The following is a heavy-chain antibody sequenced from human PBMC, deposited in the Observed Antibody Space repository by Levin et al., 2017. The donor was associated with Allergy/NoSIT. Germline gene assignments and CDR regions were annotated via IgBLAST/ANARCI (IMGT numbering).Heavy chain of an antibody. CDR2: ISSSSSYI. CDR1: GFTFSSYS. Sequence: GGSLRLSCAASGFTFSSYSMNWVRQAPGKGLEWVSSISSSSSYIYYADSVKGRFTISRDNAKNSLYLQMNSLRAEDTAVYYCAGEASRSGIAAAAPRVGWFDPWGQGTLVTVSS. CDR3: AGEASRSGIAAAAPRVGWFDP. J-gene: IGHJ5*02. V-gene: IGHV3-21*01. D-gene: IGHD6-13*01.